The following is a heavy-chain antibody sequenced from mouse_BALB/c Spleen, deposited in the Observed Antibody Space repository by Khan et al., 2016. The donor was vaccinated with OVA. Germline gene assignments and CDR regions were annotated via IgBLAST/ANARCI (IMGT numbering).Heavy chain of an antibody. J-gene: IGHJ3*01. CDR2: INPNNGDS. CDR3: ARSGYGNPFAY. D-gene: IGHD2-1*01. CDR1: GYTFTSYY. V-gene: IGHV1S81*02. Sequence: QVQLQQPGAELVKPGTSVKISCKASGYTFTSYYMYWVKQRPGQGLEWIGGINPNNGDSNFNEKFKSKATLTVDKSSSTVYMQLGILTSEDSAVYYGARSGYGNPFAYWGQGTLVTVSA.